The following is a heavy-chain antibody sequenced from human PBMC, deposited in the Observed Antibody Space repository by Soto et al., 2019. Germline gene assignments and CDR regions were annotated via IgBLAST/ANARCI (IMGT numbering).Heavy chain of an antibody. D-gene: IGHD6-19*01. J-gene: IGHJ4*02. CDR2: INWNGGST. CDR1: GFTFDDYG. CDR3: ARLYSSAWYGPGRY. V-gene: IGHV3-20*04. Sequence: GGSLRLSCAASGFTFDDYGMSWVRQAPGKGLEWVSGINWNGGSTGYADSVKGRFTISRDNAKNSLYLQMNSLRAEDTALYYCARLYSSAWYGPGRYWGQGTLVNVSS.